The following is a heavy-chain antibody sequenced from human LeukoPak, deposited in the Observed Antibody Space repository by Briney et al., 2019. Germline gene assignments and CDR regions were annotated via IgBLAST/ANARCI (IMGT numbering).Heavy chain of an antibody. CDR3: AKTRTRRNAFDI. V-gene: IGHV4-59*12. Sequence: PSETLSLTCAVSGGSISSYYWTWIRQPPGKGLEWIGYIYYSGSTNYNPSLKSRVTISVDTSKNQFSLKLSSVTAADTAVYYCAKTRTRRNAFDIWGQGTMVTVSS. J-gene: IGHJ3*02. CDR2: IYYSGST. D-gene: IGHD1/OR15-1a*01. CDR1: GGSISSYY.